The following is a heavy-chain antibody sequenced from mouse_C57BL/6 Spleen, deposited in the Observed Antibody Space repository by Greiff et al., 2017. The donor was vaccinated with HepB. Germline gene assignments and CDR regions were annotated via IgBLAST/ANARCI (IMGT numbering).Heavy chain of an antibody. CDR2: ISDGGSYT. CDR1: GFTFSSYA. Sequence: DVMLVESGGGLVKPGGSLKLSCAASGFTFSSYAMSWVRQTPEKRLEWVATISDGGSYTYYPDNVKGRFTISRDNAKNNLYLQMSHLKSEDTAMYYCARDRETGTRYDMDYWGQGTSVTVSS. J-gene: IGHJ4*01. CDR3: ARDRETGTRYDMDY. V-gene: IGHV5-4*01. D-gene: IGHD4-1*01.